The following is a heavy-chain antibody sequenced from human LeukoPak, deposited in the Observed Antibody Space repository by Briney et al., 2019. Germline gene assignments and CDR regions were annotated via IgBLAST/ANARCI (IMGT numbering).Heavy chain of an antibody. V-gene: IGHV3-21*01. Sequence: PGGSLRLSCAASGFTFSSYSMNWVRQAPGKGLEWVSSISSSSSYIYYADSVKGRFTISRDNAKNSLYLQMNSLRAEDTAVYYCATLRDGGVAARPPWFDPWGQGTLVTVSS. J-gene: IGHJ5*02. CDR1: GFTFSSYS. CDR2: ISSSSSYI. CDR3: ATLRDGGVAARPPWFDP. D-gene: IGHD6-6*01.